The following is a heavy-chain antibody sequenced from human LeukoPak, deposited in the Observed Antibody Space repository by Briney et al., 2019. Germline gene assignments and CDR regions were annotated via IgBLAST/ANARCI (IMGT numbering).Heavy chain of an antibody. CDR3: AKDSARKYFDY. V-gene: IGHV3-30*18. CDR1: GFTFSSYG. CDR2: ISYDGSNK. D-gene: IGHD6-6*01. Sequence: GGSLRLSCAASGFTFSSYGMHWVRQAPGKGLEWVAVISYDGSNKYYSDSVKGRFTISRDNSKNTLYLQMHSLRAEDTAMYYCAKDSARKYFDYWGQGTLVTVSS. J-gene: IGHJ4*02.